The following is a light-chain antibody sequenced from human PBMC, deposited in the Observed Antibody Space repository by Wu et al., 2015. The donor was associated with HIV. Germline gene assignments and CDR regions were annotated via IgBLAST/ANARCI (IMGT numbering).Light chain of an antibody. V-gene: IGKV1-27*01. CDR2: AAS. Sequence: DIQMTQSPSSLSASVGGRVTITCRASQGISNYLAWYQQKPGKVPKLLSYAASTLQSGVPSRFSGSGSGTDFTLTTSSLQPEDVATYYCQKYNSAPRTFGQGTKVEIK. CDR3: QKYNSAPRT. CDR1: QGISNY. J-gene: IGKJ1*01.